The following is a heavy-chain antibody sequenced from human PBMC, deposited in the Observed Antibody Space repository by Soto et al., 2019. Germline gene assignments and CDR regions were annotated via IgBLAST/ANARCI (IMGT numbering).Heavy chain of an antibody. J-gene: IGHJ5*02. CDR3: ARLVVVAPVANA. CDR1: GGSISYNSYY. V-gene: IGHV4-39*02. Sequence: LYDTCSVSGGSISYNSYYWGWIRQPPGKGLEWVGGIFYTGTTYYSPSLKDRVTISVDTSKNSFSLNLTSVTAADTAVYFCARLVVVAPVANAWGQGTLVTVSS. CDR2: IFYTGTT. D-gene: IGHD2-2*01.